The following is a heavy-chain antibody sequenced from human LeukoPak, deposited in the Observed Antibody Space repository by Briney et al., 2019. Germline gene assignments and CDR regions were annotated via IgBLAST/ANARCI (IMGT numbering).Heavy chain of an antibody. D-gene: IGHD2-15*01. CDR3: AKGVGYCSGGSCQQFDY. CDR1: GYTFTSYG. V-gene: IGHV1-18*01. CDR2: ISAYNGNT. J-gene: IGHJ4*02. Sequence: GASVKVSCKASGYTFTSYGISWVRQAPGQGPEWMGWISAYNGNTNYAQKFQGRVTLTTDTSTSTAYMEVRSLTSADTAVYYCAKGVGYCSGGSCQQFDYWGQGTLVTVSS.